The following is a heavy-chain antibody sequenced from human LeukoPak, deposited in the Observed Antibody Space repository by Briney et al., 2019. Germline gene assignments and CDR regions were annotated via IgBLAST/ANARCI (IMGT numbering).Heavy chain of an antibody. CDR3: ARELPAAGPKSLQFDY. J-gene: IGHJ4*02. CDR2: ISSSSSYI. Sequence: GGSLRLSCAASGFTFSSYSMNWVRQAPGKGLEWVSSISSSSSYIYYADSVKGRFTISRDNAKNSLYLQMNSLRAEDTAVYYCARELPAAGPKSLQFDYWGQGTLVTVSS. V-gene: IGHV3-21*01. D-gene: IGHD6-13*01. CDR1: GFTFSSYS.